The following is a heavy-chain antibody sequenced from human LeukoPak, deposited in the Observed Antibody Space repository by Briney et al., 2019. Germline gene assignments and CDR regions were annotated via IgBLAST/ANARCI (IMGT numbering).Heavy chain of an antibody. CDR3: ARVGGTGATRASDAFDI. V-gene: IGHV3-30*03. D-gene: IGHD1-26*01. CDR1: GFTFSSYG. CDR2: ISYDGSNK. Sequence: GGSLRLSCAASGFTFSSYGMHWVRQAPGKGLEWVAVISYDGSNKYYADSVKGRFTISRDNSKNTLYLQMNSLRAEDTAVYYCARVGGTGATRASDAFDIWGQGTMVTVSS. J-gene: IGHJ3*02.